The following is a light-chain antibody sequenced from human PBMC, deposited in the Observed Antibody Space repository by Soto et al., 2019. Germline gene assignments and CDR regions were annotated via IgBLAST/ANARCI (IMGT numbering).Light chain of an antibody. J-gene: IGKJ5*01. CDR3: HHHGSSPPIT. CDR1: QSVSGTY. Sequence: EIVLTQSPGTLSLSPGERATLSCRASQSVSGTYLAWYQQKPGQAPRLLFYGASSRATGISDRFSGSGSGTDFTLTISRLVPEDFAVYYCHHHGSSPPITFGQGTRLEIK. V-gene: IGKV3-20*01. CDR2: GAS.